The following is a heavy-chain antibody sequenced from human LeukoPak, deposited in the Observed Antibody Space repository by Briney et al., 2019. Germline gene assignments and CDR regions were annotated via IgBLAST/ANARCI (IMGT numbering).Heavy chain of an antibody. V-gene: IGHV4-39*01. J-gene: IGHJ5*02. CDR3: ARVSVGSLDP. Sequence: SETLSLTCTVSGGSISSSSYYWGWIRQPPGKGLEWIGSIYYSGSTYYNPSLKSRVTISVDTSKNQFSLKLSSVTAADTAVYYCARVSVGSLDPWGQGTLVTVSS. D-gene: IGHD1-26*01. CDR2: IYYSGST. CDR1: GGSISSSSYY.